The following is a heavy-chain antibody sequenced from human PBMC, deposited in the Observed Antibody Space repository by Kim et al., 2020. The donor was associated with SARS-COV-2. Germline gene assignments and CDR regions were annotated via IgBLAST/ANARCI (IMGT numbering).Heavy chain of an antibody. V-gene: IGHV1-18*01. CDR3: ARDSSGSPTVAAFDI. CDR2: ISAYNGNT. Sequence: ASVKVSCKASGYTFTSYGISWVRQAPGQGLEWMGWISAYNGNTNYAQKLQGRVTMTTDTSTSTAYMELRSLRSDDTAVYYCARDSSGSPTVAAFDIWGQGTMGTVSS. J-gene: IGHJ3*02. CDR1: GYTFTSYG. D-gene: IGHD1-26*01.